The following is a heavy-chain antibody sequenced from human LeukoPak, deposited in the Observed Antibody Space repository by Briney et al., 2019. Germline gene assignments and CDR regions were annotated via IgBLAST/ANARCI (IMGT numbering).Heavy chain of an antibody. CDR1: GFSFSSYW. CDR2: IKQDGSER. Sequence: PGGSLRLSCAASGFSFSSYWMSWVRQAPGKGLEWVANIKQDGSERYYVDSVKGRFTISRDNAKNSLYLQMNSLRAEDTAVYYCARASLETLYDYGDYSQKKTRRVGGLGHAFDIWGQGTMVTVSS. D-gene: IGHD4-17*01. J-gene: IGHJ3*02. V-gene: IGHV3-7*03. CDR3: ARASLETLYDYGDYSQKKTRRVGGLGHAFDI.